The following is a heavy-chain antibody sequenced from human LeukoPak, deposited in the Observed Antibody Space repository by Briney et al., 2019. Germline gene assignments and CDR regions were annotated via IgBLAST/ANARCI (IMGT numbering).Heavy chain of an antibody. V-gene: IGHV3-30*02. Sequence: GGSLRLSCVAPGFTFSTFGMHWVRQAPGKGLEWVAFIRFDGSEKYSADSVKGRFTISRDNSKNTLYLRMNSLTAEDTAVYYCAKDRSYHYFDYWGQGTLVTVSS. D-gene: IGHD5-18*01. CDR2: IRFDGSEK. CDR3: AKDRSYHYFDY. CDR1: GFTFSTFG. J-gene: IGHJ4*02.